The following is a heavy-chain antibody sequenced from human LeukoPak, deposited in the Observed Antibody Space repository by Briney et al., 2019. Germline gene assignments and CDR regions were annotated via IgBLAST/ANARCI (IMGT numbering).Heavy chain of an antibody. Sequence: GESLKISCKGSGYSLTSYWIGWVRQMPGKGLEWMGIIYPGDSDTRYSPSFQGQVTISADKSISTAYLQWSSLKASDTAMYYCARTYCGGDCYPPYLFDYWGQGTLVTVSS. CDR3: ARTYCGGDCYPPYLFDY. CDR2: IYPGDSDT. V-gene: IGHV5-51*01. CDR1: GYSLTSYW. D-gene: IGHD2-21*01. J-gene: IGHJ4*02.